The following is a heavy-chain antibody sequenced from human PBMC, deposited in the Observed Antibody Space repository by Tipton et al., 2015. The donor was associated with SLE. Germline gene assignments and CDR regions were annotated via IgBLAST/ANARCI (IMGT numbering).Heavy chain of an antibody. CDR3: AKETSPRGGFDY. CDR1: GGSISSYY. V-gene: IGHV4-59*01. Sequence: TLSLTCTVSGGSISSYYWSWIRQAPGKGLEWIGYISNSETTSYNPSLKSRVTISLDTSKNQFSLKLRSVTAADTAVYYCAKETSPRGGFDYWGQGTLVTVSS. J-gene: IGHJ4*02. D-gene: IGHD3-10*01. CDR2: ISNSETT.